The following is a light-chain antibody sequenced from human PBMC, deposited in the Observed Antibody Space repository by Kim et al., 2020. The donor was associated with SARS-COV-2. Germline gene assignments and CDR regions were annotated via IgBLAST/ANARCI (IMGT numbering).Light chain of an antibody. J-gene: IGKJ2*01. CDR2: AAS. Sequence: SASVGDSVTITCRASKSIANYLNWYQHKPEKVPNLLIHAASTLQSGVPSRFSGSGSGTDFTLTISGLQPDDFATYYCQHSDDTPYTFGQGTKLEI. CDR3: QHSDDTPYT. V-gene: IGKV1-39*01. CDR1: KSIANY.